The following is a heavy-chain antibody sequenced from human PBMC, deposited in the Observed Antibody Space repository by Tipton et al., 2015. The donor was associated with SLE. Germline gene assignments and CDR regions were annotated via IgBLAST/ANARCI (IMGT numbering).Heavy chain of an antibody. D-gene: IGHD1-14*01. CDR3: ARGRNLYYYGMDV. V-gene: IGHV4-61*01. CDR1: GGSVSSGNYY. Sequence: TLSLTCTVSGGSVSSGNYYWSWIRQPPGKGLEWIGYMYYSGSTNYNPSLKSRVTISVDTSKNQFSLKLSSVTAADTAVYYCARGRNLYYYGMDVWGQGTPVTVSS. J-gene: IGHJ6*02. CDR2: MYYSGST.